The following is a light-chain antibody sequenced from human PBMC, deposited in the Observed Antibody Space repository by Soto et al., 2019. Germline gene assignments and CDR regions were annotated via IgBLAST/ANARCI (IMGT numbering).Light chain of an antibody. V-gene: IGKV1-27*01. CDR1: QGISNN. Sequence: DIKMTQSPSSLSESVGDRVTITCRASQGISNNLAWYQQKPGKVPKVLIYAASTLQSGVPSRFSGSGSGTDFTLTISSLQPEDVATYYCQKYNSVPITFGQGTRLEIK. CDR2: AAS. J-gene: IGKJ5*01. CDR3: QKYNSVPIT.